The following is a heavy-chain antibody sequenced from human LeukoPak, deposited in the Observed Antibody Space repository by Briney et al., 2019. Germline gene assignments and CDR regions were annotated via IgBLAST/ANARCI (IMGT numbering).Heavy chain of an antibody. D-gene: IGHD3-10*01. CDR2: INPSGGST. CDR1: GYTFTSYY. Sequence: ASVKVSCKACGYTFTSYYMHWVRQDPGQGLEWMGLINPSGGSTSYAQKFQGRVTMTRDTSTSTVYMELSSLRSEDTAVYYCARGLLWFGEFYDAFDIWGQGTMVTVSS. V-gene: IGHV1-46*01. CDR3: ARGLLWFGEFYDAFDI. J-gene: IGHJ3*02.